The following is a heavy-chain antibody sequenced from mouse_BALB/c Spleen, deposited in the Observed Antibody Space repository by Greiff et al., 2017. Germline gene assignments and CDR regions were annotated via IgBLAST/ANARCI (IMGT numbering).Heavy chain of an antibody. D-gene: IGHD2-4*01. Sequence: EVKLMESGGGLVQPGGSRKLSCAASGFTFSSFGMHWVRQAPEKRLEWVATISSGGSYTYYPDSVKGRFTISRDNAKNTLYLQMSSLRSEDTAMYYCARRYDYDRVDYAMDYWGQGTSVTVSS. CDR3: ARRYDYDRVDYAMDY. CDR1: GFTFSSFG. V-gene: IGHV5-6*03. J-gene: IGHJ4*01. CDR2: ISSGGSYT.